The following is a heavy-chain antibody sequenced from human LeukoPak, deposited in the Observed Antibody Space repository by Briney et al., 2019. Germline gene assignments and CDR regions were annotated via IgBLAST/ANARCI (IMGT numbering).Heavy chain of an antibody. D-gene: IGHD3-10*01. CDR2: IYHSGST. CDR3: ASYYYGSGHYNWFDP. J-gene: IGHJ5*02. CDR1: GGSISSSNW. V-gene: IGHV4-4*02. Sequence: SGTLSLTCAVSGGSISSSNWWSWVRQPPGKGLEWIGEIYHSGSTNYNPSLKGRVTISLDTSKNQFSLKLSSLTAADTAVYYCASYYYGSGHYNWFDPWGQGTLVTVSS.